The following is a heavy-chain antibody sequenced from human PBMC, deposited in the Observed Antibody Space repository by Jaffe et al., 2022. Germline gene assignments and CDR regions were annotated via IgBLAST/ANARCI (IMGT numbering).Heavy chain of an antibody. CDR2: INPNSGGT. Sequence: QVQLVQSGAEVEKPGASVRVSCKASGYTFTGYYIHWVRQAPGQGLEWMAWINPNSGGTNYAQKFQGRVTMTRDTSISTAYMELSRLSSDDTAVYFCAGSSGNYYVLDDWGQGTLVTVSS. J-gene: IGHJ4*02. CDR1: GYTFTGYY. CDR3: AGSSGNYYVLDD. D-gene: IGHD3-10*01. V-gene: IGHV1-2*02.